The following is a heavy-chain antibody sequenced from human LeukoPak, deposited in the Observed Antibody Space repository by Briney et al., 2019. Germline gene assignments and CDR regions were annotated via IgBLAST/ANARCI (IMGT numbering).Heavy chain of an antibody. D-gene: IGHD3/OR15-3a*01. Sequence: GGSLRLSCAASGFTFSSYGMHWVRQAPGKGLEWVAVISYDGSNKYYADSVKGRFTISRDNSKNTLYLQMSSLRAEDTAVYYCAKDWTPIATGPDYWGQGTLVTVSS. J-gene: IGHJ4*02. V-gene: IGHV3-30*18. CDR1: GFTFSSYG. CDR3: AKDWTPIATGPDY. CDR2: ISYDGSNK.